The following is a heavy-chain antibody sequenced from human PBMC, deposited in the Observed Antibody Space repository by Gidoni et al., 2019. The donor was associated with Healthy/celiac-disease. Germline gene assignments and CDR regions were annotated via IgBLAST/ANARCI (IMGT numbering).Heavy chain of an antibody. Sequence: QLQLQQRGAGLFKPSATLSLPSVAFGGSSSGYYWSWIRQPPGKGLEWVGEINQSGSTNYNPALKSRVTISVDTSKNQFSLKLSSVTAADTAVYYCARGRARGYCGGDCYSLYFDYWGQGTLVTVSS. CDR2: INQSGST. CDR1: GGSSSGYY. V-gene: IGHV4-34*01. J-gene: IGHJ4*02. D-gene: IGHD2-21*02. CDR3: ARGRARGYCGGDCYSLYFDY.